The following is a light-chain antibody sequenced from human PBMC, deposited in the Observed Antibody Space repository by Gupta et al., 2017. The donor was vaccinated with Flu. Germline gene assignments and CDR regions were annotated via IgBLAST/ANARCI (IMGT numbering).Light chain of an antibody. Sequence: SSDVGGYNDVSWYQQHPDKATKVVIFRVSNRPSGVSYRFSGSKAGNTASLTISGLQAEDEADYYCSSYTSDRTYVFGPGTKVTVL. V-gene: IGLV2-14*01. CDR2: RVS. CDR1: SSDVGGYND. CDR3: SSYTSDRTYV. J-gene: IGLJ1*01.